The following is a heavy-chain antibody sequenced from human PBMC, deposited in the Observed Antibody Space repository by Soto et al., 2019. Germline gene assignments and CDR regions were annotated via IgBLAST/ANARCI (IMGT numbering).Heavy chain of an antibody. V-gene: IGHV3-74*01. J-gene: IGHJ3*02. Sequence: GGSLRLSCAASGFTFNTYWMHWVRQVPGKGLVWVSRINSDGSSTNYADSVKGRFTISRDNAKNTLYLQMNSLSAEDTAMYYCARAGVSSTIRNAFDMWGQGTMVTVSS. CDR2: INSDGSST. D-gene: IGHD3-10*01. CDR1: GFTFNTYW. CDR3: ARAGVSSTIRNAFDM.